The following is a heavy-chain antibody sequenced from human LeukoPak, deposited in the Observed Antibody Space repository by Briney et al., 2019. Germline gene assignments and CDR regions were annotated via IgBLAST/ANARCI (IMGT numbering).Heavy chain of an antibody. CDR2: IHHSGNS. V-gene: IGHV4-59*02. Sequence: PSETLSLTCTVSGASVTDYYWSWIRQSPGKGLEWISYIHHSGNSDYDPSLRSRVTTSLDTSKNQFSLNLISVTAADTAVYYCTRGHWGLQSWSQGTLVTVSS. CDR1: GASVTDYY. J-gene: IGHJ5*02. CDR3: TRGHWGLQS. D-gene: IGHD7-27*01.